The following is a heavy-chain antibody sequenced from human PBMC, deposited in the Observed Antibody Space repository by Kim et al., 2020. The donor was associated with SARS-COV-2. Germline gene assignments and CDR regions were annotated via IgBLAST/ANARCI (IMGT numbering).Heavy chain of an antibody. V-gene: IGHV1-69*01. D-gene: IGHD5-18*01. Sequence: QKFQGRVTITADESTSTAYMELSSLRSEDTAVYYCARPAMDYYYYYYMDVWGKGTTVTVSS. CDR3: ARPAMDYYYYYYMDV. J-gene: IGHJ6*03.